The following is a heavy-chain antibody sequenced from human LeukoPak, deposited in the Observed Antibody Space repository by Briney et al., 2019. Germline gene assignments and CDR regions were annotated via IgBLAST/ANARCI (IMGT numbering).Heavy chain of an antibody. J-gene: IGHJ6*03. V-gene: IGHV4-59*01. CDR3: AREGSSSSMGYYYYMDV. Sequence: SETLSLTCTVSGDSISSYYWSWIRQPPGKGLEWIGYIYYSGSTNYNPSLKSRVTISVDTSKNQFSLKLSSVTAADTAVYYRAREGSSSSMGYYYYMDVWGKGTTVTVSS. D-gene: IGHD6-6*01. CDR1: GDSISSYY. CDR2: IYYSGST.